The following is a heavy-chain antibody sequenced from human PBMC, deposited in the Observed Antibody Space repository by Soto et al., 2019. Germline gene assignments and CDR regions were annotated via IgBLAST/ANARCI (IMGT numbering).Heavy chain of an antibody. D-gene: IGHD3-10*01. V-gene: IGHV1-18*04. CDR3: ARDKIIDNFGLGTFDY. J-gene: IGHJ4*02. CDR1: GYTFTSFG. CDR2: ISGNNGKT. Sequence: QGHLVQSGPEVKKPGASVKVSCKASGYTFTSFGVSWLRQAPGQGPEWMGWISGNNGKTKFAQNVQGRVTLTTDTSTTTAYMELRSLRSDDTAVYYCARDKIIDNFGLGTFDYWGQGTVVTVSS.